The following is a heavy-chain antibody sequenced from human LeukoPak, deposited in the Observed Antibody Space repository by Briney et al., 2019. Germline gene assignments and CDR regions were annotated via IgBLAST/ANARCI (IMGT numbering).Heavy chain of an antibody. D-gene: IGHD2-8*01. V-gene: IGHV1-2*02. Sequence: ASVKVSCKASGYTFTSYGINWVRQAPGQGLEWMGWINPGGGVTKSAQKFQGRVTMTTDKSINTVYMELSRLTSDDTAVYFCARGPNHYYYMDVWGKGTTVTVSS. CDR3: ARGPNHYYYMDV. J-gene: IGHJ6*03. CDR1: GYTFTSYG. CDR2: INPGGGVT.